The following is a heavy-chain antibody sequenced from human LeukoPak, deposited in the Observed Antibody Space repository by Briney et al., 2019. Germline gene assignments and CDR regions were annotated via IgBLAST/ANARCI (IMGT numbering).Heavy chain of an antibody. CDR2: MRVGGKT. D-gene: IGHD5-18*01. Sequence: GGSLRLSCAASGFTFSDYYMSWIRQAPGKGLEWASIMRVGGKTYYAESVKGRFTISRDNSKNTVYLQMSNLRAEDTALYYCAKGRDNYAYGDFDYWGQGTLVTVSS. CDR3: AKGRDNYAYGDFDY. V-gene: IGHV3-23*01. CDR1: GFTFSDYY. J-gene: IGHJ4*02.